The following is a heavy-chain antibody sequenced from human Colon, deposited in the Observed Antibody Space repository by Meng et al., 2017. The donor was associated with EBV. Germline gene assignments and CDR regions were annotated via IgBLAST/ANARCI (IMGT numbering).Heavy chain of an antibody. CDR3: ARGKQDAWELLAY. Sequence: VRMQGARTGLVRPSGTLFLTCGVYGVSISSNIRWTWVRQRPGKGLEWIGDIDDSGSTNYNPSPNSRISISLDKSKNHFSLKVNSVTAADTAVYYCARGKQDAWELLAYWGQGALVTVSS. V-gene: IGHV4-4*02. CDR2: IDDSGST. J-gene: IGHJ4*02. D-gene: IGHD1-26*01. CDR1: GVSISSNIR.